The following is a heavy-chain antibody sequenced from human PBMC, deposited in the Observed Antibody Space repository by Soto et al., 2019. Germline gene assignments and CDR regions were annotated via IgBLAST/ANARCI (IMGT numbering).Heavy chain of an antibody. V-gene: IGHV4-59*01. D-gene: IGHD6-13*01. Sequence: PSETLSLTCSVSGDFITSYYWSWIRQPPGKGLEWIGYIYYSGTTNYNPSLKSRVTISVDTSKKQFSLKLSSVTAADTAMYYCARNIATAGIGFDSWGQGTLVTVSS. CDR2: IYYSGTT. CDR3: ARNIATAGIGFDS. J-gene: IGHJ4*02. CDR1: GDFITSYY.